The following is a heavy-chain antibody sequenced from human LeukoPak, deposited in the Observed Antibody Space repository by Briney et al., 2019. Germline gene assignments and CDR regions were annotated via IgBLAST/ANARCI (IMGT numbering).Heavy chain of an antibody. CDR3: AREIPGRIAADC. V-gene: IGHV3-11*04. J-gene: IGHJ4*02. Sequence: PGGSLRLSRAASGFTFSDYYMSWIRQAPGKGLEWISYIGGRGDGISYADSVKGRFIVSRDNAKNSLFLQMNRLRGEDTAIYFCAREIPGRIAADCWGQGTLVTVSS. CDR1: GFTFSDYY. D-gene: IGHD2-15*01. CDR2: IGGRGDGI.